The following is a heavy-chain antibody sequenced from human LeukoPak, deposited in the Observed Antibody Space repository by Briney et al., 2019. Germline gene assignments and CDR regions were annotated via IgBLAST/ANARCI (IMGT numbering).Heavy chain of an antibody. CDR3: ARPHYDFWSGYPYYFDY. CDR2: IYPGDSDT. V-gene: IGHV5-51*01. Sequence: GESLKISFKGSGYRFTSYWIGWVRPMPGKGLEWMGIIYPGDSDTRYSPSFQGQVTISADKSISTAYLQWSSLKASDTAMYYCARPHYDFWSGYPYYFDYWGQGTLVTVSS. D-gene: IGHD3-3*01. J-gene: IGHJ4*02. CDR1: GYRFTSYW.